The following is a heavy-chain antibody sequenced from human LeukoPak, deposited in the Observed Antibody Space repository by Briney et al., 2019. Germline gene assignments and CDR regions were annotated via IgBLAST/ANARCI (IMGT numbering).Heavy chain of an antibody. D-gene: IGHD2-2*01. CDR2: IYPGDSDT. CDR1: GYSFTSYW. J-gene: IGHJ3*02. CDR3: ARSGIVVVPAASSGDDAFDI. Sequence: GESLKISCKGSGYSFTSYWIGWVRQMPGKGLEWMGIIYPGDSDTRYSPSFQGQVTISADKSNSTAYLQWSSLKASDTAMYYCARSGIVVVPAASSGDDAFDIWGQGTMVTVSS. V-gene: IGHV5-51*01.